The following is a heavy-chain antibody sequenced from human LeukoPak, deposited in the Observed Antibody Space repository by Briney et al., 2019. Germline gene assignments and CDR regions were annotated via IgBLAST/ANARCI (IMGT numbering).Heavy chain of an antibody. CDR2: INPNSGGT. V-gene: IGHV1-2*02. CDR1: GYTFTGYY. D-gene: IGHD4-23*01. CDR3: AREFSVAHPHLDY. J-gene: IGHJ4*02. Sequence: GASVKVSCKASGYTFTGYYMHWVRQAPGQGLEWMGWINPNSGGTNYAQKFQGRVTMTRDTSISTAYMELSRLRSDDTAVYYYAREFSVAHPHLDYWGQGTLVTVSS.